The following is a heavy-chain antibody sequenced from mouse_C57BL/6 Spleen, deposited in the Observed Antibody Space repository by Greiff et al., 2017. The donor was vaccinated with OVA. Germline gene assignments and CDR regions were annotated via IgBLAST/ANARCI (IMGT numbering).Heavy chain of an antibody. D-gene: IGHD2-4*01. V-gene: IGHV1-82*01. Sequence: QVQLKQSGPELVKPGASVKISCKASGYAFSSSWMNWVKQRPGKGLEWIGRIYPGDGDTNYNGKFKGKATLTAEKSSSTAYMQLSSLTSEDSAVYFCARGRYDYASLDYWGQGTTLTVSS. J-gene: IGHJ2*01. CDR1: GYAFSSSW. CDR2: IYPGDGDT. CDR3: ARGRYDYASLDY.